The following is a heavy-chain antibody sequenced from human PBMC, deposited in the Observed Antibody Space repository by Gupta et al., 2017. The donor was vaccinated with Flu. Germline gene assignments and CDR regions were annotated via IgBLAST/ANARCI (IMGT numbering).Heavy chain of an antibody. CDR1: GFAFSRYS. CDR3: ARDGRGYTGSSLYYYYAMDV. J-gene: IGHJ6*02. V-gene: IGHV3-21*01. D-gene: IGHD1-26*01. CDR2: ITSSGGYM. Sequence: EVHLVESGGGLVKSGGSLRLCCAASGFAFSRYSMNWVRQAPATGLEGVSSITSSGGYMYYDESVKGRFTISRDNTKNQLYLRMNGLRAEDTAVYYCARDGRGYTGSSLYYYYAMDVWGQGTTVAVSS.